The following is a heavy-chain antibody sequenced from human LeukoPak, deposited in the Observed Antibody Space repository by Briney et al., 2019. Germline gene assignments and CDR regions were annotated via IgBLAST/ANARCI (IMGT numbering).Heavy chain of an antibody. CDR2: IRYDGSYE. D-gene: IGHD5-24*01. CDR3: AKDGGLHLYYYYNYMDI. CDR1: GFTFNSYG. V-gene: IGHV3-30*02. Sequence: GGSLRLSCAASGFTFNSYGMHWVRQAPGKGLEWVAFIRYDGSYEYYTDSVKGRFTISRDNSKTALYLQMNSLRSEDTAVYYCAKDGGLHLYYYYNYMDIWGKGTTVTVSS. J-gene: IGHJ6*03.